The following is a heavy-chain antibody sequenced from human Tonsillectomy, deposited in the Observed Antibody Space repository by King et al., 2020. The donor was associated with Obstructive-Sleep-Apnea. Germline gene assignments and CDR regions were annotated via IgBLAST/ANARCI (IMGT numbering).Heavy chain of an antibody. J-gene: IGHJ4*02. CDR2: IYYSGST. V-gene: IGHV4-59*01. D-gene: IGHD3-22*01. CDR1: GGSISSYY. Sequence: HVQLQESGPGLVKPSETLSLTCTVSGGSISSYYWRWIRQPPGKGLEWIGYIYYSGSTNYNPSLKSRVTISVDTSKNKFSLKLSSVTAADTAVYYCARVKFEDSSGYYYFDYWGQGTLVTVSS. CDR3: ARVKFEDSSGYYYFDY.